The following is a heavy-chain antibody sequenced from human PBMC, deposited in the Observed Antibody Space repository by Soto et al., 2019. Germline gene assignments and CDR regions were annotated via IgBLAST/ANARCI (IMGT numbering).Heavy chain of an antibody. V-gene: IGHV4-4*07. J-gene: IGHJ4*02. D-gene: IGHD2-8*01. CDR3: ARGMTTNGAPAWSYFDS. CDR2: FSLSGTT. Sequence: SETLSLTCTVSGASITGSSYWSWIRQPAGKGLEWIGRFSLSGTTNYNPSLRSRVTMSADVSKNQFSLRLTSVTAADTDLYYCARGMTTNGAPAWSYFDSWGQGTPVTVSS. CDR1: GASITGSSY.